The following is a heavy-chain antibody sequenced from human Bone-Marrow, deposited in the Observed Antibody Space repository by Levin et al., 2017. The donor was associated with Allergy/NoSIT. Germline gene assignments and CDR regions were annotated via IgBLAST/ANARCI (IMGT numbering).Heavy chain of an antibody. V-gene: IGHV3-64*02. CDR1: GFTFRDHS. J-gene: IGHJ4*02. CDR2: INDRGANA. CDR3: ARGLGGSGFDVSDW. Sequence: PGGSLRLSCAASGFTFRDHSMHWVRQAPGKGLEYVSSINDRGANAYYADSVKGRFTIYRDDSRHTVFLQMANLRGDDTAIYYCARGLGGSGFDVSDWWGQGTLVTVSS. D-gene: IGHD5-12*01.